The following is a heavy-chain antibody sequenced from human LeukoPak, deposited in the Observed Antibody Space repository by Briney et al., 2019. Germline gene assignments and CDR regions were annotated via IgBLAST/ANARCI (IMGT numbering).Heavy chain of an antibody. V-gene: IGHV3-30-3*01. CDR1: GFTFSSYA. D-gene: IGHD6-19*01. CDR3: ARSSGWTLDY. CDR2: ISYDGSNK. Sequence: GGSLRLSCAASGFTFSSYAMHWVRQAPGKGLEWVAVISYDGSNKYYADSVKGRFTISRDNSKNTLYLQMNSLRAEDTAVYYCARSSGWTLDYWGQGTLVTVSS. J-gene: IGHJ4*02.